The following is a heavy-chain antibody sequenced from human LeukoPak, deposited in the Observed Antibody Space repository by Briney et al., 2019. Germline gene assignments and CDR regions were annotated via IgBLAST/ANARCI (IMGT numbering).Heavy chain of an antibody. V-gene: IGHV4-4*02. J-gene: IGHJ4*02. CDR1: GGSISSSNW. D-gene: IGHD6-19*01. CDR2: IYHSGST. CDR3: ARVRIAVAGTPFDY. Sequence: ETLSLTCAVSGGSISSSNWWSWARQPPGKGLEWIGEIYHSGSTNYNPSLKSRVTISVDKSKNQFSLKLSSVTAADTAVYYCARVRIAVAGTPFDYWGQGTLVTVSS.